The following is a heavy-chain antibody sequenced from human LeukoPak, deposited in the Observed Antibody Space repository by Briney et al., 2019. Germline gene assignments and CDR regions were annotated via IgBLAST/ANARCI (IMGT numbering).Heavy chain of an antibody. CDR3: ARFHSGPSGWYVLWYFDL. J-gene: IGHJ2*01. V-gene: IGHV4-4*09. CDR1: GGSVSSYY. Sequence: PSETLSLTCTVSGGSVSSYYWSWIRQPPGKGLEWIGYIYNSENTKYNSSLEGRVTMSEDTSRNQVFLKLSSVTAADAAVYYCARFHSGPSGWYVLWYFDLWGRGTLVTVSS. CDR2: IYNSENT. D-gene: IGHD6-19*01.